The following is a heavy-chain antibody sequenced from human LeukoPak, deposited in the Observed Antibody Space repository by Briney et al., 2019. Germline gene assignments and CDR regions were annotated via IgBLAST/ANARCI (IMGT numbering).Heavy chain of an antibody. CDR1: GYAFGSHG. CDR2: INGAGDNP. CDR3: ARGPRYSSSWHLESLSYFDY. D-gene: IGHD6-13*01. Sequence: GGSLRLSCAASGYAFGSHGLTWVRQAPGKGLEWVATINGAGDNPCYAETVKGRFTISRDNSRDTLYLQMHSLGAEDTAIYYCARGPRYSSSWHLESLSYFDYWGQGTLVTVSS. V-gene: IGHV3-23*01. J-gene: IGHJ4*02.